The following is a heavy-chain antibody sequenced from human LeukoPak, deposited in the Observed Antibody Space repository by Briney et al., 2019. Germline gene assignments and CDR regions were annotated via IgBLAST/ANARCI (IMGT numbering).Heavy chain of an antibody. J-gene: IGHJ3*02. CDR3: ARGFDGSGSYSIPGGDAFDI. Sequence: PGGSLRLSCAASGSTVSSNYMSWVRQAPGKGLEWVSVIYSGGSTYYADSVKGRFTISRDNSKNTLYLQMNSLRAEDTAVYYCARGFDGSGSYSIPGGDAFDIWGQGTMVTVSS. CDR1: GSTVSSNY. V-gene: IGHV3-53*01. D-gene: IGHD3-10*01. CDR2: IYSGGST.